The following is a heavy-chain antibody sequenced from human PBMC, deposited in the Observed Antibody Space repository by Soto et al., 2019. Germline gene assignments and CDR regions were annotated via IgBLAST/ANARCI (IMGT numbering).Heavy chain of an antibody. J-gene: IGHJ6*02. V-gene: IGHV1-2*04. CDR2: INPNSGGT. D-gene: IGHD6-19*01. CDR1: GYTCTGYF. Sequence: ASVTVSCKASGYTCTGYFMPWVRPAPGQRLEWIGWINPNSGGTNYAQKFQGWVTMTRDTSISTAYMELSRLRSDDTAVYYCARAGRYSSRWYLPGYYYGMDVWCQGTTVTVSS. CDR3: ARAGRYSSRWYLPGYYYGMDV.